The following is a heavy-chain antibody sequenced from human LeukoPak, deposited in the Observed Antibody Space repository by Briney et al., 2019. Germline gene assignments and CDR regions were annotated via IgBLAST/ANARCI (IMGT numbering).Heavy chain of an antibody. CDR2: ISYDGSNK. CDR3: ASMPSAGPSALDY. D-gene: IGHD6-13*01. V-gene: IGHV3-30-3*02. J-gene: IGHJ4*02. Sequence: GGSLRLSCAASGFTFSSYAMHWVRQAPGKGLEWVAVISYDGSNKYYADSVKGRITISRDNSKNTLYLQMNSLRAEDTAVYYCASMPSAGPSALDYWGQGALVTVSS. CDR1: GFTFSSYA.